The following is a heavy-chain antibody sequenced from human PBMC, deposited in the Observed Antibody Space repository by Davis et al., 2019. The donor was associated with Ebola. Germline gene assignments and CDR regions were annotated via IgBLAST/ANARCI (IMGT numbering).Heavy chain of an antibody. CDR1: GFTFSGSA. V-gene: IGHV3-73*01. Sequence: PGGSLRLSCAASGFTFSGSAMHWVRQASGKGLEWVGRIRSKANSYATAYAASVKGRFTISRDDSKNTAYLQMNSLKTEDTAVYYCVRDLDWAFDYWGQGTLVTVSS. D-gene: IGHD3-9*01. CDR2: IRSKANSYAT. J-gene: IGHJ4*02. CDR3: VRDLDWAFDY.